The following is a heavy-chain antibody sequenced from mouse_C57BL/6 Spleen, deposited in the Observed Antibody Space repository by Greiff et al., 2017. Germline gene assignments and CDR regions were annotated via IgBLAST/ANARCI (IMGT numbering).Heavy chain of an antibody. V-gene: IGHV5-6*01. J-gene: IGHJ2*01. CDR2: ISSGGSYT. D-gene: IGHD2-4*01. Sequence: EVHLVESGGDLVKPGGSLKLSCAASGFTFSSYGMSWVRQTPDKRLEWVATISSGGSYTYYPDSVKGRFTISRDNAKNTLYLQMSSLKSEDTAMYYCARRYYDYDPYYFDYWGQGTTLTVSS. CDR1: GFTFSSYG. CDR3: ARRYYDYDPYYFDY.